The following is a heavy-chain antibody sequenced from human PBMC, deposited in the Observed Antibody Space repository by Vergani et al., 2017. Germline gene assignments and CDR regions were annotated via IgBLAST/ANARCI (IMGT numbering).Heavy chain of an antibody. J-gene: IGHJ3*02. Sequence: QVQLVQSGAEVKKPGASVKVSCKASGYTFTGYYMHWVRQAPGQGLEWMGWINPNSGGTNYAQKFQGRVTITADRSTSTAYMELSSLRSEDTAVYYCASGQSGYDSDAFDIWGQGTMVTVSS. CDR2: INPNSGGT. CDR3: ASGQSGYDSDAFDI. CDR1: GYTFTGYY. D-gene: IGHD5-12*01. V-gene: IGHV1-2*02.